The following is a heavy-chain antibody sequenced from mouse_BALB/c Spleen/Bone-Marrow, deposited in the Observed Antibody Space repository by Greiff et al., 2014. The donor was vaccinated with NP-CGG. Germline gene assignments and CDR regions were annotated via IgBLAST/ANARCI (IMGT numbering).Heavy chain of an antibody. J-gene: IGHJ1*01. D-gene: IGHD2-10*02. Sequence: SGAGLVKPGASVKLSCKASGYTFTVYIIHWVKQRSGQGLEWIGWFYPGSGSIKYNEKFKDKATLTADKSSSTVYMELSRLTSEDSAVYFCARHESYGNYLYFDVWGAGTTVTVSS. CDR3: ARHESYGNYLYFDV. CDR1: GYTFTVYI. V-gene: IGHV1-62-2*01. CDR2: FYPGSGSI.